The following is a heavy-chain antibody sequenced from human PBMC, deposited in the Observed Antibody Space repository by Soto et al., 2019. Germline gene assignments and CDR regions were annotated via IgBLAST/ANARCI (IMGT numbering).Heavy chain of an antibody. V-gene: IGHV3-64*02. J-gene: IGHJ4*02. D-gene: IGHD3-10*01. Sequence: VQLVESGEGLVQPGGSLRLSCAASGFTFSNYTMHWVRQAPGKGLEYVSGISPNGDSTYYADSVKGRFTISRDNSKNMLYLQMGSLRPEDMAVYYCAKKNVGTYDFWGQGTLVTVSS. CDR2: ISPNGDST. CDR1: GFTFSNYT. CDR3: AKKNVGTYDF.